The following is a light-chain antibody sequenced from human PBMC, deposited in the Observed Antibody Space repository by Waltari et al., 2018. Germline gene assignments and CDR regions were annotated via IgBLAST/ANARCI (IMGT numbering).Light chain of an antibody. CDR3: QQYDTSSWT. V-gene: IGKV3-20*01. CDR1: QSVTSTY. Sequence: EFVLTQSQGTLSLSPGDSATLSCRASQSVTSTYLAWYQQKPGQAPRLLIYGVSKRATGTPDRFTASGSGTDFTLAISRLEPEDFAVYFCQQYDTSSWTFGQGTKVEVK. J-gene: IGKJ1*01. CDR2: GVS.